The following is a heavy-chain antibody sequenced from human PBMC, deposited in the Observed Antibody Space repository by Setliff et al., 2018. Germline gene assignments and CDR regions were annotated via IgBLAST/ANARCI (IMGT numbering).Heavy chain of an antibody. CDR1: GGSVNSGYDN. V-gene: IGHV4-61*09. D-gene: IGHD3-16*01. CDR2: INRRGST. CDR3: ARDEGGFLQLDH. Sequence: PSETLSLTCTVSGGSVNSGYDNWNWLRQPAGKGLEWIGHINRRGSTNFSPSLKSRVTISVDTSKNQFSLKLSSVTAADTAVYYCARDEGGFLQLDHWGLGNLVTVSS. J-gene: IGHJ4*02.